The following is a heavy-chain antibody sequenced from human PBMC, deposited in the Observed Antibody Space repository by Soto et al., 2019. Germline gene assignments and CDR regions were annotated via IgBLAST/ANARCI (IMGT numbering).Heavy chain of an antibody. D-gene: IGHD6-19*01. CDR2: ISASGGNT. CDR1: GFTFINYA. CDR3: ARGRQQSLIRQCVDV. Sequence: EVQLLASGGGLVQPGGSLRLSCAASGFTFINYAMSWFRQAPGEGLECVSVISASGGNTWYAASMKGRFTFSTDTSKNTLYLQMNSLRAEDTALYYCARGRQQSLIRQCVDVWGRGSTVTVSS. V-gene: IGHV3-23*01. J-gene: IGHJ6*02.